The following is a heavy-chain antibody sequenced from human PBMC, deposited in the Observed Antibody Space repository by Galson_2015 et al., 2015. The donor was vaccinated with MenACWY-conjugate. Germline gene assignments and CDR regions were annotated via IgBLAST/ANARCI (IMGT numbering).Heavy chain of an antibody. D-gene: IGHD1-26*01. CDR2: FRSKTDGGTT. CDR3: TTAIVVGSTGY. CDR1: GFPFDRAW. Sequence: SLRLSCAGSGFPFDRAWMNWVRQAPGKGLEWVGRFRSKTDGGTTNYAAPVRGRFTMSRDDSKNMFYLQMDSLEIEDTAVYYCTTAIVVGSTGYWGQGTLCTVSS. V-gene: IGHV3-15*07. J-gene: IGHJ4*02.